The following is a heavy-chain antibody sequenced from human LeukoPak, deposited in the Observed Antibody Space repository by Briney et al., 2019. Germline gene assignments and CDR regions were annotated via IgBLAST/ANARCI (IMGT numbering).Heavy chain of an antibody. CDR3: ARAFMVRGVNFDY. CDR2: IHHSGST. J-gene: IGHJ4*02. D-gene: IGHD3-10*01. CDR1: GGSYRGYY. V-gene: IGHV4-34*01. Sequence: SETLSLTCAVYGGSYRGYYWSWIRQPPGKGLEWIGEIHHSGSTNYNPSLKSRVTISVDTSKNQYSLKLSSVTAADTAVYYCARAFMVRGVNFDYWGQGTLVTVSS.